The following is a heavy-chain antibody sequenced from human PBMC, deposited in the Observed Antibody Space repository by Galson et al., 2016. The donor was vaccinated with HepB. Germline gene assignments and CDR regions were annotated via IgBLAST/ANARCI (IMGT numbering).Heavy chain of an antibody. V-gene: IGHV4-61*01. CDR2: SSSTGST. CDR1: GGSVDSRSHS. CDR3: ARESRAYYYGSGSFDYYYYMDV. J-gene: IGHJ6*03. Sequence: ETLSLTCTVSGGSVDSRSHSWNWIRQSPGKGLEWIGHSSSTGSTNYTPSLKSRVTISVDTSKDQFSLRLSSVTAADTAVYYCARESRAYYYGSGSFDYYYYMDVWGKGTTVTVSS. D-gene: IGHD3-10*01.